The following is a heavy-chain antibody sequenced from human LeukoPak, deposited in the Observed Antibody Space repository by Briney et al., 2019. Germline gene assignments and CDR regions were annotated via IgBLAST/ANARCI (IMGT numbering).Heavy chain of an antibody. V-gene: IGHV1-69*05. CDR2: IIPIFGTA. J-gene: IGHJ5*02. Sequence: WASVTVSCKASGGTFSSYAISWVRQAPGQGLEWMGGIIPIFGTANYAQKFQGRVTITTDESTSTAYMELSSLRSEDTAVYYCARDLDVTGYNWFDPWGQGTLVTVSS. CDR3: ARDLDVTGYNWFDP. D-gene: IGHD1-14*01. CDR1: GGTFSSYA.